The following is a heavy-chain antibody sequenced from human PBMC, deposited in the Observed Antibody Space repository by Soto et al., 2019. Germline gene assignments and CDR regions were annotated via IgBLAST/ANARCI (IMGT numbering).Heavy chain of an antibody. J-gene: IGHJ4*02. CDR1: GGSISSYY. CDR3: ARDYGSGSRGYFDY. Sequence: SETLSLTCTVSGGSISSYYWSWIRQPPGKGLEWIGYIYYSGSTNYNPSLKSRVTISVDTSKNQFSLKLSSVTAADTAVYYCARDYGSGSRGYFDYWGQGTLVTVSS. CDR2: IYYSGST. V-gene: IGHV4-59*01. D-gene: IGHD3-10*01.